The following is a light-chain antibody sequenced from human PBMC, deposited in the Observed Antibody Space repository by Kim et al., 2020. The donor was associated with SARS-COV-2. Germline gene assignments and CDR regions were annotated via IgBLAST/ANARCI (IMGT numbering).Light chain of an antibody. CDR1: SGHSTYA. Sequence: QLVLTQSPSASASLGASVKLTCTLSSGHSTYAIAWHQQQPEKGPRYLMKINSDGSHSKGDGIPDRFSGSSSGAERYLTISSLQSEDEADYYCQTWDTGIWVFGGGTKVTVL. CDR2: INSDGSH. CDR3: QTWDTGIWV. V-gene: IGLV4-69*01. J-gene: IGLJ3*02.